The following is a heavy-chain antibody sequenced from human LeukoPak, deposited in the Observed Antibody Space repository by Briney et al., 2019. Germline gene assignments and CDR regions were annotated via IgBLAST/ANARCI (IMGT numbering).Heavy chain of an antibody. J-gene: IGHJ4*02. CDR2: IYYTGNT. Sequence: SQTLSLTCTVSGGSISSSNSYWGWIRQPPGKGLEWIGSIYYTGNTYYNASLKSRVTISIDTSKNQISLRLTSVTATDTAMYYCARQTGSGLFTLPGGQGTLVTVSS. V-gene: IGHV4-39*01. CDR1: GGSISSSNSY. D-gene: IGHD3/OR15-3a*01. CDR3: ARQTGSGLFTLP.